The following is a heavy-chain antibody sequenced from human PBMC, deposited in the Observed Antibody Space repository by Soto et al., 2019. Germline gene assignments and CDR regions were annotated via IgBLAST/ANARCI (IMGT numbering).Heavy chain of an antibody. J-gene: IGHJ5*02. Sequence: PSETLSLTCAVYGGSFSGYYWSWIRQPPGKGLEWIGEINHSGSTYYNPSLKSRVTISVDRSKNQFSLKLSSVTAADTAVYYCARGVSMSRFLEWLFWFDPWGQGTLVTVSS. CDR1: GGSFSGYY. CDR3: ARGVSMSRFLEWLFWFDP. CDR2: INHSGST. V-gene: IGHV4-34*01. D-gene: IGHD3-3*01.